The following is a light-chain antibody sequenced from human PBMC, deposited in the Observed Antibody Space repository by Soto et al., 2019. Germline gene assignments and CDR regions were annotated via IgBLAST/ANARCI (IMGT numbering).Light chain of an antibody. CDR3: CSYAGAYTWM. V-gene: IGLV2-11*01. Sequence: QSALTQPRSVSGSPGQSVTISCTGTSSDVGGYDHVSWCQQHPGKAPKLLIYDVTRRPSGVPDRFSGSKSGNTASLTISGLQAEDEADYYCCSYAGAYTWMFGGGTKVTVL. CDR2: DVT. CDR1: SSDVGGYDH. J-gene: IGLJ3*02.